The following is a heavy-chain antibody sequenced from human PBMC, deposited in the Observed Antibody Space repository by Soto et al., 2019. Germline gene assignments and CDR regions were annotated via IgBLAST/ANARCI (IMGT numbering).Heavy chain of an antibody. J-gene: IGHJ5*02. Sequence: EFHVLESGGGWAQPGGSLRLSCAASGFPFSSTDMSWVRQAPGKGLEWVSTILDTGTTVFYADSVKGRFTVSRDNSNNTLYVQMTTLRADDTAVYYCVKNSGWFNTWGQGALVTVSS. D-gene: IGHD3-10*01. CDR3: VKNSGWFNT. CDR2: ILDTGTTV. CDR1: GFPFSSTD. V-gene: IGHV3-23*01.